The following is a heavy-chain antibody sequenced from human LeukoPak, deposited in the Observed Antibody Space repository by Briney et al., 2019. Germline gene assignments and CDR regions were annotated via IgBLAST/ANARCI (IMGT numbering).Heavy chain of an antibody. V-gene: IGHV3-7*03. CDR3: AKSGSSVFWS. CDR1: GFTFSDYA. Sequence: GGSLRLSCGASGFTFSDYAMIWVRQAPGKGLEWVANIKEDGSEKYYVDSVKGRFTVSRDNVKNSLFLQMNSLRVDDTAVYYCAKSGSSVFWSWGQGTLVTASS. D-gene: IGHD3-3*02. J-gene: IGHJ5*02. CDR2: IKEDGSEK.